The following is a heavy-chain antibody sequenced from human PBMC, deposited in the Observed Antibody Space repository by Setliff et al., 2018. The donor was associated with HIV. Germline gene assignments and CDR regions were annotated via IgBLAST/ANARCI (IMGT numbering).Heavy chain of an antibody. Sequence: VASVKVSCKASGYTFTSYGISWVRQAPGQGLEWMGWISAYNGNTNYAQKLQGRVTMTTDTSTSTAYMELRSLRSDDTAVYYCARVRLIFTMIVVVSGAFDTWGQGTMVTVSS. CDR1: GYTFTSYG. CDR3: ARVRLIFTMIVVVSGAFDT. D-gene: IGHD3-22*01. J-gene: IGHJ3*02. V-gene: IGHV1-18*01. CDR2: ISAYNGNT.